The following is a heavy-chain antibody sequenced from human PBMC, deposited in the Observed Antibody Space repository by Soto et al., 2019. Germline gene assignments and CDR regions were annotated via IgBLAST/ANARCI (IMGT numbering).Heavy chain of an antibody. Sequence: ASVKVSCKASGYTFTGYYMHWVRQAPGQELEWMGWINPNSGGTNYAQKFQGWVTMTRDTSISTAYMELSRLRSDDTAVYYCARGLTDSNDYYYYGMDVWGQGTTVTVSS. D-gene: IGHD4-4*01. CDR1: GYTFTGYY. CDR3: ARGLTDSNDYYYYGMDV. CDR2: INPNSGGT. J-gene: IGHJ6*02. V-gene: IGHV1-2*04.